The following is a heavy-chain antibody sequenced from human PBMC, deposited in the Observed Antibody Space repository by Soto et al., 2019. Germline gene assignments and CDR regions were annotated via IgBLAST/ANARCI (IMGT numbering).Heavy chain of an antibody. CDR1: GFIFTDYT. V-gene: IGHV3-23*01. Sequence: EVVFLESGGGLVQPGGSLRLSCAASGFIFTDYTMNWVRQSPGKGLEWVSAVSADGARPYYADSVKGRFSVSRDNSKNTLYLQMHILTVDDTAIYCCARGGMAAPPRGFGSWGQGMLVTVSS. CDR2: VSADGARP. D-gene: IGHD6-6*01. CDR3: ARGGMAAPPRGFGS. J-gene: IGHJ4*02.